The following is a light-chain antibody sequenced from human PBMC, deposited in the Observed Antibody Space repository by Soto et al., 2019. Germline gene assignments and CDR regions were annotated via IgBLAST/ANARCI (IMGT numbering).Light chain of an antibody. J-gene: IGKJ2*03. CDR1: QSVSSN. CDR3: QQYGRSPHS. Sequence: EIVMTQSPATLSVSPGERATLSCRASQSVSSNLAWYQQKPGQAPSLLIFAASSRATGVPDRFSGSGSGKDFTLTITRLEPEDSAIYYCQQYGRSPHSFGRGTHLEIK. V-gene: IGKV3-20*01. CDR2: AAS.